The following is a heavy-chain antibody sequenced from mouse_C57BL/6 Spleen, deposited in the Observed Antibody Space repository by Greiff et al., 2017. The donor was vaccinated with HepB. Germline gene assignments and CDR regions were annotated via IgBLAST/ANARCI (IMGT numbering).Heavy chain of an antibody. CDR1: GYTFTDYY. CDR3: ARTHYYYGSSSYAMDY. CDR2: INPNNGGT. Sequence: EVQLQQSGPELVKPGASVKISCKASGYTFTDYYMNWVKQSHGKSLEWIGDINPNNGGTSYNQKFKGKATLTVDKSSSTAYMELPSLTSEDSAVYYCARTHYYYGSSSYAMDYWGQGTSVTVSS. D-gene: IGHD1-1*01. J-gene: IGHJ4*01. V-gene: IGHV1-26*01.